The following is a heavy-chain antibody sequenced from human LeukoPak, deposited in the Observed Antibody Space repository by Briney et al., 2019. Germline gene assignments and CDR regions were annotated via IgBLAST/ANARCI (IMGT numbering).Heavy chain of an antibody. CDR1: GYTFTSYG. D-gene: IGHD3-10*01. V-gene: IGHV1-18*01. CDR2: ISAYNGNT. CDR3: ASELGSYGSGSYYKDFDY. J-gene: IGHJ4*02. Sequence: ASVKVSCKASGYTFTSYGISWVRQAPGQGLEWMGWISAYNGNTNYAQKLQGRVTMTTDTSTSTAYMELSRLRSDDTAVYYCASELGSYGSGSYYKDFDYWGQGTLVTVSS.